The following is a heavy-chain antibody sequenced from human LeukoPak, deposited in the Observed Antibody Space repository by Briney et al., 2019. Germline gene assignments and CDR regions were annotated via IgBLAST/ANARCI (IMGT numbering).Heavy chain of an antibody. CDR1: GGSISSSSYY. J-gene: IGHJ5*02. CDR2: IYYSGST. Sequence: SETLSLTCTVSGGSISSSSYYWGWIRQPPGKGLEWIGSIYYSGSTYYNPSLKSRVTISVDTSKNQFSLKLSSVTAADTAVYYCARGASAPGPWGQGTLVTVSS. CDR3: ARGASAPGP. D-gene: IGHD2-15*01. V-gene: IGHV4-39*07.